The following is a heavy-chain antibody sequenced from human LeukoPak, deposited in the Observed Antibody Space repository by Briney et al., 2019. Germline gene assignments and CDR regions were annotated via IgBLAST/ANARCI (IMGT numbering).Heavy chain of an antibody. CDR3: ARRRGYSNKEAFDY. CDR2: IYHSGNS. Sequence: SETLSLTCTVSGGSISDYYWTWIRQPPGEGLEWIGYIYHSGNSNYNPSLKSRVTISLDTSKNQFSLRLGSVTAADTAVYYCARRRGYSNKEAFDYWGQGTLVTVSS. J-gene: IGHJ4*02. D-gene: IGHD5-12*01. CDR1: GGSISDYY. V-gene: IGHV4-59*08.